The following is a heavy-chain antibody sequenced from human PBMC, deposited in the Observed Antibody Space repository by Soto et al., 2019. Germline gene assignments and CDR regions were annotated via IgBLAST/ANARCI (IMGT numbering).Heavy chain of an antibody. CDR1: GYTFTSYG. Sequence: ASVKVSCKASGYTFTSYGISWVRQAPGQGLEWMGWTSAYNGNTNYAQKLQGRVTMTTDTSTSTAYMELRSLRSDDTAVYYCARDSCSSTSCYAYYYYYYGMDVWGQGTTVTVSS. V-gene: IGHV1-18*01. D-gene: IGHD2-2*01. CDR3: ARDSCSSTSCYAYYYYYYGMDV. J-gene: IGHJ6*02. CDR2: TSAYNGNT.